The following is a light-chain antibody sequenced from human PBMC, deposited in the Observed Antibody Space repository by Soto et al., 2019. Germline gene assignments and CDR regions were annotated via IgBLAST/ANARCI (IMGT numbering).Light chain of an antibody. CDR2: WAS. Sequence: DIQMTQSPSSLSASVGDRVTITCRAIQSISSYLAWYQQKPGQPPKLLIYWASTRESGVPDRFSGSGSGTDFTLTISSLQAEDVAVYYCQQYYSTPPTWTFGQGTKVDIK. V-gene: IGKV4-1*01. CDR3: QQYYSTPPTWT. CDR1: QSISSY. J-gene: IGKJ1*01.